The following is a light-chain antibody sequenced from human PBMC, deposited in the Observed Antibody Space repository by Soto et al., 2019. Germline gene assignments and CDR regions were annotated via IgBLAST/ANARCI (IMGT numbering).Light chain of an antibody. Sequence: DIQLTQSASSLSASVGDRVTITCQASQVITNYLNWYQQEPGKAPKLLIYDISTLEIGVPSRFGGSGSGTHFTFTITGLQPEDIATYYCQQYENLPYTFGQGTKLEI. J-gene: IGKJ2*01. CDR3: QQYENLPYT. V-gene: IGKV1-33*01. CDR1: QVITNY. CDR2: DIS.